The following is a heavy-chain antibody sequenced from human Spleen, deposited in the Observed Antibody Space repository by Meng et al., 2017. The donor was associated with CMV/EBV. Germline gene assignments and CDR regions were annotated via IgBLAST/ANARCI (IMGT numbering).Heavy chain of an antibody. V-gene: IGHV1-69*05. J-gene: IGHJ4*02. CDR2: IIPIFGTA. Sequence: SYAISWVRQAPGKGLEWMGGIIPIFGTANYAQKFQGRVTITTDESTSTAYMELSSLRSEDTAVYYCARGGPYYYDSSGYYTYYFDYWGQGTLVTVSS. D-gene: IGHD3-22*01. CDR3: ARGGPYYYDSSGYYTYYFDY. CDR1: SYA.